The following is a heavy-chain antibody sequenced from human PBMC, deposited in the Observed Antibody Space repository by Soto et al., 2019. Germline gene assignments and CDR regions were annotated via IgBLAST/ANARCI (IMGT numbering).Heavy chain of an antibody. D-gene: IGHD6-19*01. Sequence: SLRLSCAASGFTFSSYGMHWVRQAPGKGLEWVAVISYDGSNKYYADSVKGRFTISRDNSKNTLYLQMNSLRAEDTAVYYCAKGDSSGWYPFDYWGQGTLVTVSS. V-gene: IGHV3-30*18. CDR3: AKGDSSGWYPFDY. CDR1: GFTFSSYG. J-gene: IGHJ4*02. CDR2: ISYDGSNK.